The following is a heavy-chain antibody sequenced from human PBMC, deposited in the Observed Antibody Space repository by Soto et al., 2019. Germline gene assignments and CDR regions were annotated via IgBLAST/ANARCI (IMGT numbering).Heavy chain of an antibody. Sequence: QVQVVESGGGVVQPGRSLTLSCVASGFTFSTYGMHWVRQAPGKGLEWVAVISSAGTNKYYADSVKGRFIISRDNSKNTLYLQMSSLSADDTAVYYCSGNRAANRHYYYGMDVWGQGTTVTVSS. CDR2: ISSAGTNK. CDR3: SGNRAANRHYYYGMDV. J-gene: IGHJ6*02. V-gene: IGHV3-30*03. CDR1: GFTFSTYG. D-gene: IGHD2-15*01.